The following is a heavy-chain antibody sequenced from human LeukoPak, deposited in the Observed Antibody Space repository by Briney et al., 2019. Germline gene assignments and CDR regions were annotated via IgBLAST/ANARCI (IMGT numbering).Heavy chain of an antibody. D-gene: IGHD2-21*02. V-gene: IGHV4-34*01. CDR2: INHSGST. J-gene: IGHJ4*02. Sequence: SETLSLTCAVYGGSFSGYYWSWIRQPPGKGLEWIGEINHSGSTNYNPSLKSRVTISVDTSKNQFSLKLSSATAADTAVYYCARGPRVVTAPPDYWGQGTLVTVSS. CDR1: GGSFSGYY. CDR3: ARGPRVVTAPPDY.